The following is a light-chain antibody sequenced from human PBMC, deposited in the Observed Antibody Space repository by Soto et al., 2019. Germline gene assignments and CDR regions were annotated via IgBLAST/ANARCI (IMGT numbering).Light chain of an antibody. J-gene: IGKJ1*01. V-gene: IGKV4-1*01. CDR2: WAS. Sequence: DIVMTQSPDSLAVSLGERATINCKSSQSVFYSSTKKNSLAWYQQKPGQPPKLLIYWASTRESGVPDRFSGSGSGTDFTLTISSLQAEDVAVYYCQQSDGVFGQGTKVEIK. CDR1: QSVFYSSTKKNS. CDR3: QQSDGV.